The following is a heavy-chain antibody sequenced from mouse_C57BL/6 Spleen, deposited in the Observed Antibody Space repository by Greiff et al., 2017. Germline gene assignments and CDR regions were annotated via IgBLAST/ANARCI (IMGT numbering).Heavy chain of an antibody. J-gene: IGHJ1*03. Sequence: EVKLVESGGGLVQPGGSMKLSCAASGFTFSDAWMDWVRQSPGKGLEWVAEIRNKANNHATYYAESVKGRFTISRDDSKSSVYLQMNSLRAEDTGIDYCTRKGWPDWYVDVWGTGTTVTVSS. CDR3: TRKGWPDWYVDV. V-gene: IGHV6-6*01. CDR1: GFTFSDAW. CDR2: IRNKANNHAT. D-gene: IGHD2-3*01.